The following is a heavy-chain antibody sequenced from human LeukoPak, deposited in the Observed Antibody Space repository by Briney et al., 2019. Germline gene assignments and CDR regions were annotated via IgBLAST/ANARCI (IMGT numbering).Heavy chain of an antibody. Sequence: GGSLRLSCAASGFTFSSYAMSWVRHAPGKGLEWVSAISGSGGSTYYADSVKGRFTISRDNSKNTLYLQMNSLRAEDTAVYYCAKDLGYCSGGSCGDYWGQGTLVTVSS. D-gene: IGHD2-15*01. CDR1: GFTFSSYA. CDR2: ISGSGGST. J-gene: IGHJ4*02. CDR3: AKDLGYCSGGSCGDY. V-gene: IGHV3-23*01.